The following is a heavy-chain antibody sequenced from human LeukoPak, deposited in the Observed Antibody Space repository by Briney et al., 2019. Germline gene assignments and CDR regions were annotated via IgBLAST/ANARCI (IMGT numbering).Heavy chain of an antibody. V-gene: IGHV4-39*02. D-gene: IGHD6-13*01. CDR3: ARDDGIAAAGLFDY. CDR2: IYYSGST. J-gene: IGHJ4*02. Sequence: SETLSLTCTVSGGSISSSSYYWGWIRQPPGKGLEWIGSIYYSGSTYYNPSLTIRVTISVDTSKNQFSLKLSSVTAADTAVYYCARDDGIAAAGLFDYWGQGTLVTVSS. CDR1: GGSISSSSYY.